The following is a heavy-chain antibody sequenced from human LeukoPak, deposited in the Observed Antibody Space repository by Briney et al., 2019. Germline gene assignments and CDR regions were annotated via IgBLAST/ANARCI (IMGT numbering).Heavy chain of an antibody. CDR3: ARDRYYMVRGVQPGAY. Sequence: GGSLRLSCAASGFTFSSYAMHWVRQAPGKGLEWVAVISYDGSNKYYAGSVKGRFTISRDNSKNTLYLQMNSLRAEDTAVYYCARDRYYMVRGVQPGAYWGQGTLVTVSS. V-gene: IGHV3-30*01. D-gene: IGHD3-10*01. CDR1: GFTFSSYA. J-gene: IGHJ4*02. CDR2: ISYDGSNK.